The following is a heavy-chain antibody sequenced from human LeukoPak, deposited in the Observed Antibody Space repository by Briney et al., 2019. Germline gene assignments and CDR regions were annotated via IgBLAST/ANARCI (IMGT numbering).Heavy chain of an antibody. CDR1: GGSLSYYY. D-gene: IGHD1-1*01. V-gene: IGHV4-34*01. CDR3: VRGGGTEIDY. Sequence: SETLSLTCAVHGGSLSYYYWSWIRQPPGKGLEWIGEINHSGSTNHNPSLKSRVTISVDTSKNQFSLNLNSVTAADTAVYYCVRGGGTEIDYWGQGTLLTVSS. CDR2: INHSGST. J-gene: IGHJ4*02.